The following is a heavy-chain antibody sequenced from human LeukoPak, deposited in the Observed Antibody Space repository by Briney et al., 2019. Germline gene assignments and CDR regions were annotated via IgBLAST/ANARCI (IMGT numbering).Heavy chain of an antibody. Sequence: ASVKVSCEASGYTFTSYGISWVRQAPGQGLEWMGWISAYNGNTNYAQKLQGRVTMTTDTSTSTAYMELRSLRSDDTAVYYCARLLRFGELFSLDYWGQGTLVTVSS. D-gene: IGHD3-10*01. J-gene: IGHJ4*02. CDR1: GYTFTSYG. CDR3: ARLLRFGELFSLDY. CDR2: ISAYNGNT. V-gene: IGHV1-18*01.